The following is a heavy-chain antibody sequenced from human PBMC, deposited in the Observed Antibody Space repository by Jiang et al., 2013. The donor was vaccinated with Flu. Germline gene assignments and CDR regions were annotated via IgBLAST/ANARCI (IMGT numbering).Heavy chain of an antibody. Sequence: LLKPSETLSLTCTVSGGSISSYYWSWIRQPPGRGLEWIGYIYYTGSTNYNPSLKSRVTISVDTSKNQFSLKLSSVTAADTAVYYCARVDSRSWYALDYWGQGTLVTVSS. D-gene: IGHD6-13*01. J-gene: IGHJ4*02. CDR1: GGSISSYY. CDR3: ARVDSRSWYALDY. CDR2: IYYTGST. V-gene: IGHV4-59*01.